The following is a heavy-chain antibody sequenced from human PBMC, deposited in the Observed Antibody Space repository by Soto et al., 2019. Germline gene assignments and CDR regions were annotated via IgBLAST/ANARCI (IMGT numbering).Heavy chain of an antibody. V-gene: IGHV4-30-4*01. D-gene: IGHD3-3*01. CDR3: ARVTDYDFWSGYHTRGAFDI. CDR2: IYYSGST. CDR1: GGSISSGDYY. Sequence: QVQLQESGPGLVKPSQTLSLTCTVSGGSISSGDYYWSWIRQPPGKGLEWIGYIYYSGSTYYNPSLKSRVTISVDTSKNQFSLKLSSVTAADTAVYYCARVTDYDFWSGYHTRGAFDIWGQGTMVTVSS. J-gene: IGHJ3*02.